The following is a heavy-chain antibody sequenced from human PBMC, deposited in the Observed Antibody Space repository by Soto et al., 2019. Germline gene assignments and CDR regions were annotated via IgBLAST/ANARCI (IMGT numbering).Heavy chain of an antibody. CDR1: GFTFDDYA. V-gene: IGHV3-9*01. CDR2: ISWNSGST. J-gene: IGHJ6*02. D-gene: IGHD2-21*02. CDR3: TKFVYCGNSAPNSGMDV. Sequence: GGSLRLSCAASGFTFDDYAMHWVRQAPGKGLEWVSGISWNSGSTGYADSVKGRFTISRDNSKNSLYLQMNSLRAEDTAIYYCTKFVYCGNSAPNSGMDVWSQGTTVTVSS.